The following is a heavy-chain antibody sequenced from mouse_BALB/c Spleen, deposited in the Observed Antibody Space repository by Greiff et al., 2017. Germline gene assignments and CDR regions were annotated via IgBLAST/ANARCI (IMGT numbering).Heavy chain of an antibody. V-gene: IGHV6-6*02. CDR1: GFTFSNYW. Sequence: EVQLQESGGGLVQPGGSMKLSCVASGFTFSNYWMNWVRQSPEKGLEWVAEIRLKSNNYATHYAESVKGRFTISRDDSKSSVYLQMNNLRAEDTGIYYCTRISLYAMDYWGQGTSVTVSS. CDR2: IRLKSNNYAT. CDR3: TRISLYAMDY. D-gene: IGHD6-1*01. J-gene: IGHJ4*01.